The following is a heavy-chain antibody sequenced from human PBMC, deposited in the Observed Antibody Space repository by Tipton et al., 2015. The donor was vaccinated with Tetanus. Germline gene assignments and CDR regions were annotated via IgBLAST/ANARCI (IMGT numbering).Heavy chain of an antibody. J-gene: IGHJ6*02. CDR3: ARGVSGSSWYSAFRRDTGYYYYGMDV. CDR1: GGSISSYY. Sequence: TLSLTCTVSGGSISSYYWSWIRQPPGKGLEWIGYICYSGSTNYNPSLKSRVTISVDTSKNQFSLKLSSVTAADTAVYYCARGVSGSSWYSAFRRDTGYYYYGMDVWGQGTTVTVSS. V-gene: IGHV4-59*08. CDR2: ICYSGST. D-gene: IGHD6-13*01.